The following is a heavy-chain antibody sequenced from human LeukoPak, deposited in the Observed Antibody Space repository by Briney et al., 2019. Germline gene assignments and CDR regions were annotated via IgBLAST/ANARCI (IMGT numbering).Heavy chain of an antibody. CDR3: ARLKYCTNGVCYAGFDY. CDR1: GYTFTSYA. D-gene: IGHD2-8*01. Sequence: ASVKVSCKASGYTFTSYAMHWVRQAPGQRLEWMGWINAGNGNTKYSQKFQGRVTITRDTSADTAYMELGSLRSEDTAVYYCARLKYCTNGVCYAGFDYWGQGTLVTVSS. V-gene: IGHV1-3*01. CDR2: INAGNGNT. J-gene: IGHJ4*02.